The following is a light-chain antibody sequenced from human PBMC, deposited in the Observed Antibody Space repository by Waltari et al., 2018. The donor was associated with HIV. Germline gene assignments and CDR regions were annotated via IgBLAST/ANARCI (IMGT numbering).Light chain of an antibody. Sequence: QSVLTQPPSASGTPGQRVTISCSGSSSNIGSNTVNWYQQLPGTAPKLRIYTNNQRPSGVPDRFAGSKSGTSASLASGGLQAEDEADYYCAAWDDSLNGPVFGGGTKLTV. CDR3: AAWDDSLNGPV. CDR1: SSNIGSNT. CDR2: TNN. J-gene: IGLJ2*01. V-gene: IGLV1-44*01.